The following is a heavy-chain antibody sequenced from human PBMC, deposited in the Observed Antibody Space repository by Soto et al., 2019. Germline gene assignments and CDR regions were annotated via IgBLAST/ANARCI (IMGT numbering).Heavy chain of an antibody. J-gene: IGHJ6*02. D-gene: IGHD2-2*02. Sequence: GASVKVSFKASGYTFTSYDINWLRQATGQGLEWMGWMNPNSGNTGYAQKFQGRVTMTRNTSISTAYMELSSLRSEDTAVYYCARGRSYCSSTSCYTPLYGMDVWGQGTTVTVSS. CDR1: GYTFTSYD. V-gene: IGHV1-8*01. CDR2: MNPNSGNT. CDR3: ARGRSYCSSTSCYTPLYGMDV.